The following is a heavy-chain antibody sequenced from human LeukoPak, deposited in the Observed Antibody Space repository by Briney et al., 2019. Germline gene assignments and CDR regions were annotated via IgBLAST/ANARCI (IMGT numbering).Heavy chain of an antibody. CDR3: ARAKNYYDSSGYYRGFDAFDI. V-gene: IGHV4-59*01. J-gene: IGHJ3*02. D-gene: IGHD3-22*01. CDR1: GGSISSYY. CDR2: IHYSGST. Sequence: SETLSLTCTVSGGSISSYYWSWIRQPPGKGLEWIGYIHYSGSTNYNPSLKSRVTISVDTSKNQFSLKLTSVTAADTAVYYCARAKNYYDSSGYYRGFDAFDIWGQGTMVTVSS.